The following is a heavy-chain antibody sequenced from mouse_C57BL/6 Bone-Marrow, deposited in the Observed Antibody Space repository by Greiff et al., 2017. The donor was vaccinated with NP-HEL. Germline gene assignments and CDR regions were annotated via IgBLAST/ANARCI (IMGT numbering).Heavy chain of an antibody. CDR3: ARSPYGSSPAWFAY. V-gene: IGHV1-64*01. J-gene: IGHJ3*01. CDR2: IHPNSGST. Sequence: QVQLQQPGAELVKPGASVKLSCKASGYTFTSYWMHWAKQRPGQGLEWIGMIHPNSGSTNYNEKFKSKATLTVDKSSSTAYMQLSSLTSEDSAVYYCARSPYGSSPAWFAYWGQGTLVTVSA. D-gene: IGHD1-1*01. CDR1: GYTFTSYW.